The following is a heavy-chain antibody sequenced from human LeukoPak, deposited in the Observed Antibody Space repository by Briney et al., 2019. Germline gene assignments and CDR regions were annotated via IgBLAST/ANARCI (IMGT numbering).Heavy chain of an antibody. CDR3: ARDSATVVIRSNWFDP. D-gene: IGHD4-23*01. J-gene: IGHJ5*02. CDR2: ISYDGSNK. Sequence: GGSLRLSCAASGFTFSSYAMHWVRQAPGKGLEWVAVISYDGSNKYYADSVKGRFTISRDNSKNTLYLQINSLRAEDTAVYYCARDSATVVIRSNWFDPWGQGTLVTVSS. V-gene: IGHV3-30-3*01. CDR1: GFTFSSYA.